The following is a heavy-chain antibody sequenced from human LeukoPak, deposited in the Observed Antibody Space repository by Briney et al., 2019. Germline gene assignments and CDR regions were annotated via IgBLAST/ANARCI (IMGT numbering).Heavy chain of an antibody. V-gene: IGHV4-30-4*07. CDR1: GGSISSGGYS. CDR2: IYYSGST. D-gene: IGHD3-10*01. CDR3: ATMAYFGSTDY. J-gene: IGHJ4*02. Sequence: SETLSLTCAVSGGSISSGGYSWSWIRQPPGKGLEWIGYIYYSGSTYYNPSLKSRVTISVDTSKNQFSLKLSSVTAADTAVYYCATMAYFGSTDYWGQGTLVTVSS.